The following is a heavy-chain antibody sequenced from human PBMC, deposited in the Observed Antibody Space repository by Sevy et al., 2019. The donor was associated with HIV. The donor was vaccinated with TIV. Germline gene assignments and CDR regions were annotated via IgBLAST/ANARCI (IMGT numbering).Heavy chain of an antibody. CDR1: GGSFSGYY. CDR2: IDHGGST. CDR3: ARIKLSGWRLDY. Sequence: SETLSLTCAVYGGSFSGYYWSWIRQPPGKGLEWIGEIDHGGSTKYNQSLKSRVTISVDTSKNQFSLKLNSVTAADTAGYYCARIKLSGWRLDYWGQGTLVTVSS. J-gene: IGHJ4*02. D-gene: IGHD6-19*01. V-gene: IGHV4-34*01.